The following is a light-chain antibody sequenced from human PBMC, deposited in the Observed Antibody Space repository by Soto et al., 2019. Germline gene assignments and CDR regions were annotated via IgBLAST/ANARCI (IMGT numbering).Light chain of an antibody. CDR2: GAS. Sequence: EIVLTQSPGTLSLSPGERATLSCRASQSVSSSYLAWYQQKPGQAPRLLIYGASSRATGIPDRFRGSGSGTDFHLTISRLEPEDFAVYYCQQYGSSPFTFGPGTKVDIK. V-gene: IGKV3-20*01. CDR3: QQYGSSPFT. J-gene: IGKJ3*01. CDR1: QSVSSSY.